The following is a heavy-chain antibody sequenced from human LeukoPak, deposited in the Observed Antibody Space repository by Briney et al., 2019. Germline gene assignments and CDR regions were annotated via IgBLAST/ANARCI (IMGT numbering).Heavy chain of an antibody. V-gene: IGHV4-59*01. Sequence: PSETLSLTCTGSGGSISSYYWSWIRQPPGKGLEWIGYIYYSGSTNYNPSLKSRVTISVDTSKNQFSLKLSSVTAADTAVYYCASMYYDFWSGYDYWGQGTLVTVSS. CDR2: IYYSGST. CDR3: ASMYYDFWSGYDY. D-gene: IGHD3-3*01. CDR1: GGSISSYY. J-gene: IGHJ4*02.